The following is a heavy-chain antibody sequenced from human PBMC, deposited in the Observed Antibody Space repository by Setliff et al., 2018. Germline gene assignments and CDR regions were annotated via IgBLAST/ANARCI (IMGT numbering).Heavy chain of an antibody. CDR3: ARAGGGSSFTAYYYYYYMDV. CDR1: GGSISSYY. Sequence: SETLSLTCTVSGGSISSYYWSWIRQPAGKGLEWIGRIYTSGSTNYNPSLKSRVTMSVDTSKNQFSLKLSSVNAADTAVYYCARAGGGSSFTAYYYYYYMDVWGKGTTVTVSS. D-gene: IGHD6-13*01. V-gene: IGHV4-4*07. CDR2: IYTSGST. J-gene: IGHJ6*03.